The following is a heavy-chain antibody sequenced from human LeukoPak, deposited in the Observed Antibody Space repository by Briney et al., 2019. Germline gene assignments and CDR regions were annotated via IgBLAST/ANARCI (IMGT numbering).Heavy chain of an antibody. J-gene: IGHJ4*02. CDR2: IYYSGST. V-gene: IGHV4-59*01. CDR1: GGSISSYY. D-gene: IGHD3-22*01. CDR3: AREGSGYYPLYYFGY. Sequence: PSETLSLTCTVSGGSISSYYWSWIRQPPGKGLEWIGYIYYSGSTNYNPSLKSRVTISVDTSKNQFSLKLSSVTAADTAVYYCAREGSGYYPLYYFGYWGQGTLVTVSS.